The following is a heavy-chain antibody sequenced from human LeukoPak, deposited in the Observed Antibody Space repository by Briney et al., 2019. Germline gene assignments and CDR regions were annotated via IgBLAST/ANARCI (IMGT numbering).Heavy chain of an antibody. V-gene: IGHV4-30-4*01. J-gene: IGHJ5*02. CDR1: GGSISSGDYY. CDR2: IYYSGST. CDR3: ARVVHGSGSYGFDP. Sequence: SETLSLTCTVSGGSISSGDYYWSWIRQPPGKGLEWIGYIYYSGSTYYNPSLKSRVTISVDTSKNQSSLKLSSVTAADTAVYYCARVVHGSGSYGFDPWGQGTLVTVSS. D-gene: IGHD3-10*01.